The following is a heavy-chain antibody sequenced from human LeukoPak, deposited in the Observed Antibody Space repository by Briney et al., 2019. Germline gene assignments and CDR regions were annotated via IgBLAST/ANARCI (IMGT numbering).Heavy chain of an antibody. J-gene: IGHJ4*02. CDR1: GFTFDDYA. Sequence: GRSLRLSCAASGFTFDDYAMHWVRQAPGKGLEWASGISWNSGSIAYADSVKGRFTISRDNAKNSLYLQMNSLRAEDTAVYYCARARPYYDFSSVGSGGQGTLVTVSS. CDR3: ARARPYYDFSSVGS. CDR2: ISWNSGSI. D-gene: IGHD3-3*01. V-gene: IGHV3-9*01.